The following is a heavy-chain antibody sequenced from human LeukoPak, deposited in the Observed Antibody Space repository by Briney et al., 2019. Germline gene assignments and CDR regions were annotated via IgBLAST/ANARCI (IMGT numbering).Heavy chain of an antibody. CDR2: INPSGGST. V-gene: IGHV1-46*01. Sequence: ASVKVSCKASGYTFTSYGISWVRQAPGQGLEWMGIINPSGGSTSYAQKFQGRVTMTRDMSTSTVYMELSSLRSEDTAVYYCARDLVAGTITLDYWGQGTLVTVSS. D-gene: IGHD6-19*01. J-gene: IGHJ4*02. CDR1: GYTFTSYG. CDR3: ARDLVAGTITLDY.